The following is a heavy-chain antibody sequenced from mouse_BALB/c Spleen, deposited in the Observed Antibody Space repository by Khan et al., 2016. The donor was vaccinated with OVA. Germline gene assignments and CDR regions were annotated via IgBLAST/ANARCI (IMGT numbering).Heavy chain of an antibody. CDR1: GYSFTSYY. D-gene: IGHD1-1*01. Sequence: EVQLQQSGPELMKPGASVKISCKSSGYSFTSYYIHWVKQSHGKTLEWIGYIDPFNGGSTYNQNFKGKATLTVDKSSSTAYMYLSSLTSEDSAVYYCARHGSTSWFAYWGQGTLVTVSA. CDR3: ARHGSTSWFAY. V-gene: IGHV1-31*01. J-gene: IGHJ3*01. CDR2: IDPFNGGS.